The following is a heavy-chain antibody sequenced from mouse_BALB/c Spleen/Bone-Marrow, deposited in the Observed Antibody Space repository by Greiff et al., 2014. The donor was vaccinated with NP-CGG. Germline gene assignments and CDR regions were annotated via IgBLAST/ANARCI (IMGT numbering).Heavy chain of an antibody. J-gene: IGHJ2*01. CDR2: ISSGSSII. CDR3: TKEGNWDDFDY. CDR1: EFTFSSFG. V-gene: IGHV5-17*02. D-gene: IGHD4-1*01. Sequence: EVQLVESGGGLVQPGGSRKPSCAASEFTFSSFGMHWVRQAPEKGLEWVGYISSGSSIIYYADTVKGRLTISRDDPKNNLFLQMTSLRSKDTAMYDCTKEGNWDDFDYWGQGTTLTVSS.